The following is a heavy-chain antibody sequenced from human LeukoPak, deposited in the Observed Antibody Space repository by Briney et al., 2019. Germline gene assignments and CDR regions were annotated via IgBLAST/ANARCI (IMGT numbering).Heavy chain of an antibody. CDR3: AKAVSYDYTNWGSAQFAY. D-gene: IGHD4-11*01. CDR1: GFTFNSYA. J-gene: IGHJ4*02. V-gene: IGHV3-23*01. CDR2: IGGGGGAT. Sequence: GGSLRLSCTASGFTFNSYAMTWVRQASGKGLEWVSGIGGGGGATYYADSVNGRFTISRDDSTSALYLQMNSLRAEDTALYYCAKAVSYDYTNWGSAQFAYWGQGTLVTVSS.